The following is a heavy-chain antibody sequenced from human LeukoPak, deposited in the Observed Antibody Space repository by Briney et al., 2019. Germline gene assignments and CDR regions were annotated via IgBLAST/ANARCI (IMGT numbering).Heavy chain of an antibody. CDR2: IYWNDDK. CDR3: AHSGGLELWSDAFDI. CDR1: GFSLSTSGVG. D-gene: IGHD1-7*01. Sequence: SGPTLVKPTQTLTLTCTFSGFSLSTSGVGVGWIRQPPGKALEWLALIYWNDDKRYSPSLKSRLTITKGTSKNQVVLTMTNMDPVDTATYYCAHSGGLELWSDAFDIWGQGTMVTVSS. J-gene: IGHJ3*02. V-gene: IGHV2-5*01.